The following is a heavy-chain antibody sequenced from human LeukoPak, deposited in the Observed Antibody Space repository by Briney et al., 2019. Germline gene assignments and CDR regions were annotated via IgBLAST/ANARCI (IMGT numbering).Heavy chain of an antibody. CDR1: GFTFSSYA. Sequence: GVSLRLSCAASGFTFSSYAMSWVRQAPGEGLEWVSAISGSGGSTYYADSVKGRFTISRDNSKNTLYLQMNSLRAEDTAVYYCAKAPQWLVPFDYWGQGTLVTVSS. CDR3: AKAPQWLVPFDY. J-gene: IGHJ4*02. V-gene: IGHV3-23*01. CDR2: ISGSGGST. D-gene: IGHD6-19*01.